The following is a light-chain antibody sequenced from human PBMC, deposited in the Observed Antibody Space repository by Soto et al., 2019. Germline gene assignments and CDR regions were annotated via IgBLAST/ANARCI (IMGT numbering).Light chain of an antibody. V-gene: IGKV1-5*01. Sequence: DIQMTQSPSTLSASVGDSVTITCRASQSVGTYLALYQQKSGKAPNLLSYDASISPSGGPSRFAGSGSGTAFTLTSNSVHPDDFAPYYCQQYNYYSPLTFGGGTKVEIK. CDR2: DAS. J-gene: IGKJ4*01. CDR3: QQYNYYSPLT. CDR1: QSVGTY.